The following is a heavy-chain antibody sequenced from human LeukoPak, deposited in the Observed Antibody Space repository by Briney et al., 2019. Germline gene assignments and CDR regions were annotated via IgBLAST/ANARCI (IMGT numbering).Heavy chain of an antibody. CDR3: ACDSPHDHTVGFDY. Sequence: GGSLRLSCAASVSSIRNFWMHWVRQVPGKGLVWASRINSDGSNTAYADSVKGRFTISRDNAKNTLHLQMNDLRAEDTAVYYCACDSPHDHTVGFDYWGQGTLVTVSP. D-gene: IGHD2-21*01. CDR1: VSSIRNFW. CDR2: INSDGSNT. J-gene: IGHJ4*02. V-gene: IGHV3-74*01.